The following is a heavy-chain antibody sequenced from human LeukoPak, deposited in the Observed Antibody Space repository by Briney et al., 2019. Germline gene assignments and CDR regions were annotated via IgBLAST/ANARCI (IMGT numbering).Heavy chain of an antibody. CDR2: IYYSGST. V-gene: IGHV4-59*01. Sequence: PLETLSLTCTVSGGSISAYYWSWIRQPPGKGLEWIGYIYYSGSTNYNPSLKSRVTISVDTSKNQFSLKLSSVTAADTAVYYCARDLDWNDEDYYYGMDVWGQGTTVTVSS. D-gene: IGHD1-1*01. CDR3: ARDLDWNDEDYYYGMDV. J-gene: IGHJ6*02. CDR1: GGSISAYY.